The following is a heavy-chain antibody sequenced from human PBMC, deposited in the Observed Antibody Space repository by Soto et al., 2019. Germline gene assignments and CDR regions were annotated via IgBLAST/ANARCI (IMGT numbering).Heavy chain of an antibody. J-gene: IGHJ4*02. CDR3: TREKSSIVATIVVPGFDY. D-gene: IGHD5-12*01. V-gene: IGHV3-49*03. CDR2: IRSKAYGGTT. Sequence: GGSLRLSCTASGFTFGDYAMSWFRQAPGKGLEWVGFIRSKAYGGTTEYAASVKGRFTISRDDSKSIAYLQMNSLKTEDTAVYYCTREKSSIVATIVVPGFDYWGQGTLVTVSS. CDR1: GFTFGDYA.